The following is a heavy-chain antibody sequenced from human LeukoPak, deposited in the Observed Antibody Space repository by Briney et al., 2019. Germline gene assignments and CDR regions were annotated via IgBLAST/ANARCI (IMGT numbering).Heavy chain of an antibody. Sequence: PGGSLRLSCAASGFTFSVYYMSWIRQAPGKGLEWVSYISSSGSTIYYADSVKGRFTISRDNAKNSLYLQMNSLRAEDTAVYYCARAPHFDWLLSVYFYMDVWGKGTTVTVSS. CDR3: ARAPHFDWLLSVYFYMDV. V-gene: IGHV3-11*04. CDR2: ISSSGSTI. J-gene: IGHJ6*03. CDR1: GFTFSVYY. D-gene: IGHD3-9*01.